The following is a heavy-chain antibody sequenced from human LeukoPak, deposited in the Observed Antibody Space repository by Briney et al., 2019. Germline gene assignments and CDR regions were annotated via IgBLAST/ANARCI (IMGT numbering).Heavy chain of an antibody. V-gene: IGHV4-34*01. D-gene: IGHD3-16*01. Sequence: SETLSLTCAVYGGSFSGYYWSWIRQPPGKGLEWIGEINHSGSTNYNPSLKSRVTMSVDTSKNQFSLKVNSMTAADTAVYYCARGRYGWLPFDYWGQGTLVTVSS. CDR3: ARGRYGWLPFDY. J-gene: IGHJ4*02. CDR1: GGSFSGYY. CDR2: INHSGST.